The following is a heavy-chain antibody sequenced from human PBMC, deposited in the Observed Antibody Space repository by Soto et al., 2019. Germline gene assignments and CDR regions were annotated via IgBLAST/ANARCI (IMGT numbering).Heavy chain of an antibody. Sequence: EVQLLEPGGGLVQPGGSLRLACATSGFSFSTYAMTWVRQAPGKGLEWVSTFNGNGGGTYYADSVKGRFTISRDNSKNTLYLQMDSLRAEDTATYYCAKDNSLHWFDPWGQGTLVTVSS. CDR1: GFSFSTYA. CDR2: FNGNGGGT. J-gene: IGHJ5*02. D-gene: IGHD2-15*01. V-gene: IGHV3-23*01. CDR3: AKDNSLHWFDP.